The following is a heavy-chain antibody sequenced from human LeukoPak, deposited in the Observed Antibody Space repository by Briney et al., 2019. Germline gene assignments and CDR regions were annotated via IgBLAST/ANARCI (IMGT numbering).Heavy chain of an antibody. CDR2: INHSGST. CDR3: ARRERGPYYYGSGSYCLDY. D-gene: IGHD3-10*01. CDR1: GGSFSGYY. V-gene: IGHV4-34*01. Sequence: PSETLSLTCAVYGGSFSGYYWSWIRQPPGKGLEWIGEINHSGSTNYNPSLKSRVTISVDTSKNQFSLKLSSVTAADTAVYYCARRERGPYYYGSGSYCLDYWGQGTLVTVSS. J-gene: IGHJ4*02.